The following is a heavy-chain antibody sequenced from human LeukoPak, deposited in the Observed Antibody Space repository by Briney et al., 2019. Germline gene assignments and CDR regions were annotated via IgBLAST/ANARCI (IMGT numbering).Heavy chain of an antibody. CDR2: INPSGGST. J-gene: IGHJ5*02. Sequence: ASVKVSCKASGYTFTSYYMHWVRQAPGQGLEWMGIINPSGGSTSYAQKFQGRVTMTRDTSTSTVYMELSSLRSEDTAVYYCAREACSGGSCYGNWFDPWGQGTLVTVSS. CDR3: AREACSGGSCYGNWFDP. CDR1: GYTFTSYY. D-gene: IGHD2-15*01. V-gene: IGHV1-46*01.